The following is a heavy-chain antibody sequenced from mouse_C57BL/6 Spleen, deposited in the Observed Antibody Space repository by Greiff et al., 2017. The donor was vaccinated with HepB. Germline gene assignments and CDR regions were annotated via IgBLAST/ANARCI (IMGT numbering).Heavy chain of an antibody. CDR1: GYTFTSYG. J-gene: IGHJ4*01. Sequence: VQLQQSGAELARPGASVKLSCKASGYTFTSYGISWVKQRTGQGLEWIGEIYPRSGNTYYNEKFKGKATLTADKSSSTAYMDIRPLTSEDSAVHFCARWRYDYDERAYYAMDYWGQGTSVTVSS. CDR2: IYPRSGNT. V-gene: IGHV1-81*01. CDR3: ARWRYDYDERAYYAMDY. D-gene: IGHD2-4*01.